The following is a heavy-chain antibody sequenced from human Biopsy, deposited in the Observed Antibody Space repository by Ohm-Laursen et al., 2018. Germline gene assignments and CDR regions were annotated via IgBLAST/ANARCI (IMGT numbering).Heavy chain of an antibody. CDR2: IYYSGNT. CDR1: GGSISSDY. Sequence: TLSLTCTVSGGSISSDYWSWIRQTPGQGLEWIGYIYYSGNTNYNPSLKSRVTISVDTSKNQFSLRLNSVTAADTAVYYCARATNSTGWPYYYFYGMDVWGQGTTVTVSS. CDR3: ARATNSTGWPYYYFYGMDV. J-gene: IGHJ6*02. V-gene: IGHV4-59*01. D-gene: IGHD2/OR15-2a*01.